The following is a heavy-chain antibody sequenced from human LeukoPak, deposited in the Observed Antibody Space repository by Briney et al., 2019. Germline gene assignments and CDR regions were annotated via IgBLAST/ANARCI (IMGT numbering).Heavy chain of an antibody. Sequence: SETLSLTCTVSGGSISSYYWSRIRQPPGKGLEWIGYIYYSGSTNYNPSLKSRVTISVDTSKNQFSLKLSSVTAADTAVYYCARVLGASITIFGVVPPTSGWFDPWGQGTLVTVSS. D-gene: IGHD3-3*01. J-gene: IGHJ5*02. CDR1: GGSISSYY. CDR2: IYYSGST. CDR3: ARVLGASITIFGVVPPTSGWFDP. V-gene: IGHV4-59*01.